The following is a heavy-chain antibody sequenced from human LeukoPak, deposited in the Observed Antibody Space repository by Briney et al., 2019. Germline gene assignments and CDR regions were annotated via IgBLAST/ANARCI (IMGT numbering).Heavy chain of an antibody. CDR3: ARHGRWELRYYFDY. CDR2: IYYSGST. Sequence: PSETLSLTCTVSGGSISSSSYYWGWIRQPPGKGLEWIGSIYYSGSTYYNPSLKSRVTISVDTSKNQFSLKLSSVTAADTAAYYCARHGRWELRYYFDYWGQGTLVTVSS. CDR1: GGSISSSSYY. D-gene: IGHD1-26*01. V-gene: IGHV4-39*01. J-gene: IGHJ4*02.